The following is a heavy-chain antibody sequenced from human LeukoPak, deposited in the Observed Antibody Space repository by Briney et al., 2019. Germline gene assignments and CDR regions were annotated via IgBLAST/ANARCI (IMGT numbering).Heavy chain of an antibody. J-gene: IGHJ3*02. CDR1: GGSISSGSYY. V-gene: IGHV4-61*02. CDR3: ARLSSGAFDI. Sequence: SQTLSLTCTVSGGSISSGSYYWSWIRQPAGKGLEWIGRIYTSGSTNYNPSLKSRVTISVDTSKNQFSLKLSSVTAADTAVYYCARLSSGAFDIWGQGTMVTVSS. CDR2: IYTSGST.